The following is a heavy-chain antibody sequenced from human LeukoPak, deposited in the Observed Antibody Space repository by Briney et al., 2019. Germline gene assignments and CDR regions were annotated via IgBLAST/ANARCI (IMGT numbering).Heavy chain of an antibody. Sequence: SVKVSCKASGGTFTSYAISWVRQAPGQGLEWMGGIIPIFGTANYAQKFQGRVTITTDESTSTAYMELRSLRSDDTAVYYCARVGVTDFDYWGQGTLVTVSS. D-gene: IGHD2-15*01. CDR3: ARVGVTDFDY. J-gene: IGHJ4*02. CDR1: GGTFTSYA. V-gene: IGHV1-69*05. CDR2: IIPIFGTA.